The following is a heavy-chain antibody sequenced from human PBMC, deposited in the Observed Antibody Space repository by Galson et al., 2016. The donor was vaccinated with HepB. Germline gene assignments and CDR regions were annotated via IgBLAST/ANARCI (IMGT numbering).Heavy chain of an antibody. V-gene: IGHV6-1*01. CDR3: AKEPPVVPPTYYYYMDV. CDR2: TYYWSKWYN. Sequence: CAISGDSVSSNNAGWNWIRQSPSGGLEWLGKTYYWSKWYNDYSVSLKGRITITSDTSKNQFSLHLNSVTPEDTAVYYCAKEPPVVPPTYYYYMDVWGEGTTVTVSS. J-gene: IGHJ6*03. CDR1: GDSVSSNNAG. D-gene: IGHD2-2*01.